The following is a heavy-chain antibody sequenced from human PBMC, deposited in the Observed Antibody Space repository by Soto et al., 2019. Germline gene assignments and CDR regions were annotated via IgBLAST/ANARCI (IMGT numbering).Heavy chain of an antibody. D-gene: IGHD3-10*01. Sequence: EVRLLESGGGLVQPGGSLRLSCEASGFPFNSYAMSWVRQAPGKGLEWVSHIGGNGASTYYADSVKGRFTISRDNSKNTLYLQLNSLRAEDTAIYYCAKAFPPYYGSWSSYYFTFWGQGTLVTVSS. CDR3: AKAFPPYYGSWSSYYFTF. V-gene: IGHV3-23*01. CDR2: IGGNGAST. CDR1: GFPFNSYA. J-gene: IGHJ4*02.